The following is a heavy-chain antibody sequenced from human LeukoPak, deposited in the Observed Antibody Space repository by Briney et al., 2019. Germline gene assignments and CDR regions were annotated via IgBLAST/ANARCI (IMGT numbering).Heavy chain of an antibody. CDR2: MYPNSGNT. CDR3: ARGGAHMVRGTFSY. V-gene: IGHV1-8*01. CDR1: GYTFTSYD. Sequence: ASVKVSCKASGYTFTSYDINLVRQATGQGLEWMGWMYPNSGNTGYAQKFQGRVTMTRNTSISTAYMELSSLGSEDTAVYYCARGGAHMVRGTFSYWGQGTLVTVSS. D-gene: IGHD3-10*01. J-gene: IGHJ4*02.